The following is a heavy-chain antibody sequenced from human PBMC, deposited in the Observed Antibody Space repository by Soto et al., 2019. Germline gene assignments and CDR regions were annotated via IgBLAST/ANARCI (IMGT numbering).Heavy chain of an antibody. CDR3: VPLCRYCSTTTPS. Sequence: EVQLLESGGGLVQPGGSLRLSCAASGFTFSTYVMSWVRQAPRKGLEWVSAISGNGGDYTYYADSVKGRFTISRDNSKNTLYLQVNSLRAEDTAVYYCVPLCRYCSTTTPSWGQGTLVTVSS. D-gene: IGHD2-2*01. J-gene: IGHJ4*02. CDR2: ISGNGGDYT. CDR1: GFTFSTYV. V-gene: IGHV3-23*01.